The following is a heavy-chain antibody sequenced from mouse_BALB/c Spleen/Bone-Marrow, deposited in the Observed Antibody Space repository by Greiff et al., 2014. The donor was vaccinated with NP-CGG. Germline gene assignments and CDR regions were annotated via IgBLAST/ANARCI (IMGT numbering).Heavy chain of an antibody. D-gene: IGHD1-2*01. CDR1: GFSLTNYG. CDR3: ARVTTATGAMDY. CDR2: IWADGST. V-gene: IGHV2-9*02. Sequence: QVQLQQPGPGPVALSQSLSITCTVSGFSLTNYGVHWVRQPPGKGLEWLGVIWADGSTNYNSALMSRLSISKDNSKSQVFFKMNSLQTDDTAMYYCARVTTATGAMDYWGQGTSVTVSS. J-gene: IGHJ4*01.